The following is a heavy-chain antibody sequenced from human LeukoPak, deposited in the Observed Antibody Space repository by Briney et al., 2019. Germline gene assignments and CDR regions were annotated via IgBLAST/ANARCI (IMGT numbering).Heavy chain of an antibody. CDR2: IYYSGST. CDR1: GGSISSYY. Sequence: PSETLSLTCTVSGGSISSYYWSWIRQPPGKGLEWIGYIYYSGSTNYNPSLKSRVTISVDTSKNQFSLKLSSVTAADTAVYYCARSSYHPFLEWLFLDYWGQGTLVTVSS. CDR3: ARSSYHPFLEWLFLDY. J-gene: IGHJ4*02. D-gene: IGHD3-3*01. V-gene: IGHV4-59*01.